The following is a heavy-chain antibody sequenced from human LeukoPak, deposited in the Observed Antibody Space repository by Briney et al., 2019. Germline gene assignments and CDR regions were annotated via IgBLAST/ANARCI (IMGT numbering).Heavy chain of an antibody. J-gene: IGHJ4*02. Sequence: PSETLSLTCTVSGGSIRSDYWNWIRQPPGKRLEWIGYIFHSGITNYNPSLESRVTISVDTSKNQFSLRLTSVTAADTAVYYCASSDIAASSWYFDHWGQGTLVTVSS. CDR2: IFHSGIT. D-gene: IGHD6-13*01. CDR1: GGSIRSDY. V-gene: IGHV4-59*01. CDR3: ASSDIAASSWYFDH.